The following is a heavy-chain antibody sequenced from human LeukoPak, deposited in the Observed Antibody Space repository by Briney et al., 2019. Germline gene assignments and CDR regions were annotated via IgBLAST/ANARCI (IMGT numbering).Heavy chain of an antibody. CDR3: ARDSHYDLWSGYYAFDI. Sequence: SVKVSCKASGGTFSSYAISWVRQAPGQGLEWMGGIIPIFGTANYAQKFQGRVTITADESTSTAYMELSSLRSEDTAVYYCARDSHYDLWSGYYAFDIWGQGTMVTVSS. CDR2: IIPIFGTA. J-gene: IGHJ3*02. CDR1: GGTFSSYA. V-gene: IGHV1-69*13. D-gene: IGHD3-3*01.